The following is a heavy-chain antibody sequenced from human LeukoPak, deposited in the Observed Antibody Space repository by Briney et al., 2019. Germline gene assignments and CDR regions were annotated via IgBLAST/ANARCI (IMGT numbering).Heavy chain of an antibody. D-gene: IGHD6-19*01. Sequence: PGGSLRLSCAASGFTVSNSYMSWVRQAPGKGLEWVSSISTSISYIYYADSVKGRFTTSRDNAKNSLYLQMNSLRAEDTAVYYCARAIFSSGWYLVDYWGQGTLVTVSS. CDR3: ARAIFSSGWYLVDY. V-gene: IGHV3-21*01. CDR2: ISTSISYI. CDR1: GFTVSNSY. J-gene: IGHJ4*02.